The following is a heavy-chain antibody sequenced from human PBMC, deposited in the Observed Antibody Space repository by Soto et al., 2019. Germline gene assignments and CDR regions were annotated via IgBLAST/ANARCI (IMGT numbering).Heavy chain of an antibody. CDR2: ITPERGER. D-gene: IGHD3-10*01. J-gene: IGHJ5*02. CDR3: VTGGGYYGSGHFFDP. V-gene: IGHV1-24*01. CDR1: GYSLSDLS. Sequence: ASVKVSCHISGYSLSDLSMHWVRQVPGKGLEWLGGITPERGERRFAAKFEGRVTMTEDTSTNTAYMELRSLRSEDTALYYCVTGGGYYGSGHFFDPWGQGTQVTVSS.